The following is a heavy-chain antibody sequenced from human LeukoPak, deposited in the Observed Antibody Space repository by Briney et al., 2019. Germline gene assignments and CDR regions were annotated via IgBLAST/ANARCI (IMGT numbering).Heavy chain of an antibody. CDR2: IYSRGST. Sequence: PSETLSLTCIVSGGSISSSNYYWGWIRQSPGKGLEWIGSIYSRGSTYYNPSLKSRVIVSSDMSKNQFSLMLNSVTAADTAVYYCARDPSYSNYGSPWGFDYWGQGTLVTVSS. J-gene: IGHJ4*02. V-gene: IGHV4-39*07. CDR1: GGSISSSNYY. D-gene: IGHD4-11*01. CDR3: ARDPSYSNYGSPWGFDY.